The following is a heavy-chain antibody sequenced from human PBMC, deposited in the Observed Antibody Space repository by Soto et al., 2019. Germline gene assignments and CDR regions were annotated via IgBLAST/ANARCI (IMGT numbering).Heavy chain of an antibody. CDR2: IFHSGKT. CDR1: RGSIDTTNW. J-gene: IGHJ6*02. V-gene: IGHV4-4*02. Sequence: QVQLQESGPGLVKPSGTLTLTCAVSRGSIDTTNWWSWVRQPPGKGLEWIGEIFHSGKTYYNPSLATRVTISVDTSKNQFSLNLRSVTAADTAVYYCARRTWGMDVWGQGTTVTVSS. CDR3: ARRTWGMDV. D-gene: IGHD2-8*01.